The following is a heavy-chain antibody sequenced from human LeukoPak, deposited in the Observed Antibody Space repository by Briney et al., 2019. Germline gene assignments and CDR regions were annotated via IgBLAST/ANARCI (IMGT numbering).Heavy chain of an antibody. CDR1: GFTFSSYS. CDR3: AREFFRGY. J-gene: IGHJ4*02. V-gene: IGHV3-21*01. Sequence: GGSLRLSCAASGFTFSSYSMNWVCQAPGKGLEWVSSISSSSSYIYYADSVKGRFTISRDNAKNSLYLQMKSLRAQEPAVYYCAREFFRGYWGQGTLVTVSS. CDR2: ISSSSSYI. D-gene: IGHD3-3*01.